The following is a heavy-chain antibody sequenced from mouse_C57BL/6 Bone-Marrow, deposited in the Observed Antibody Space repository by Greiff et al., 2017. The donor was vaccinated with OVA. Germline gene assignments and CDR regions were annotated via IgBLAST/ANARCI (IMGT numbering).Heavy chain of an antibody. Sequence: DVQLQESGEGLVKPGGSLKLSYAASGFTFSSYAMSWVRQTPEKRLEWVAYISSGGDYIYYADTVKGRFTISRDNARNTLYLQMSSLKSEDTAMYYCTRVDTTVVPYWYFDVWGTGTTVTVSS. CDR1: GFTFSSYA. D-gene: IGHD1-1*01. V-gene: IGHV5-9-1*02. J-gene: IGHJ1*03. CDR3: TRVDTTVVPYWYFDV. CDR2: ISSGGDYI.